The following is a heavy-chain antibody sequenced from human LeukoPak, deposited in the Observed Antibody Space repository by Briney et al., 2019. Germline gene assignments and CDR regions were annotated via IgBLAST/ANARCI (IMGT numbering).Heavy chain of an antibody. CDR2: ISSSSSYI. D-gene: IGHD3-9*01. J-gene: IGHJ4*02. V-gene: IGHV3-21*01. Sequence: GGSLRLSCAASGFTFSSYSMNWVRQAPGKGLEWVSSISSSSSYIYYADSVKGRFTISRDNAKNSLYLQMNSLRAEDTALYYCARDESVDYDILTGYSDYWGQGTLVTVSS. CDR3: ARDESVDYDILTGYSDY. CDR1: GFTFSSYS.